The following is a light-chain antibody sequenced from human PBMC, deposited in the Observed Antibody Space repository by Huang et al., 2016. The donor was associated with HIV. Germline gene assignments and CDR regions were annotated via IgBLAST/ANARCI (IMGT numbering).Light chain of an antibody. Sequence: EIVMTQSPATLSVSPGERVPLSCRASQRIGISLAWDQQKSGQAPRLLIYGASTRTTDTPARCSGSGFLTDFTLTIGSLQSEDFGVYHCQQYNSWPRTFGQGTRVEI. V-gene: IGKV3D-15*01. CDR2: GAS. J-gene: IGKJ1*01. CDR1: QRIGIS. CDR3: QQYNSWPRT.